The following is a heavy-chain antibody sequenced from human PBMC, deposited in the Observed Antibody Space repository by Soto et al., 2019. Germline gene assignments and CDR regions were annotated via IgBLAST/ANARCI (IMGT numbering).Heavy chain of an antibody. V-gene: IGHV3-30*18. CDR3: AKDSGELSSWYYFDY. CDR2: ISYDGRNT. D-gene: IGHD1-1*01. CDR1: GFTFSSYG. Sequence: PGGSLRLSCAASGFTFSSYGMHWVRQAPGKGLEWVALISYDGRNTDYADSVEGQATISRDNSKNTLWLQINSLRAEDTAVYYCAKDSGELSSWYYFDYWGPGTLVTVSS. J-gene: IGHJ4*02.